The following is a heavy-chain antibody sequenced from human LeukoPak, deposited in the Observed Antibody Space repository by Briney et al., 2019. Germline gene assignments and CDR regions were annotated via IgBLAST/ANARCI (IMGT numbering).Heavy chain of an antibody. J-gene: IGHJ4*02. CDR2: INTNTGNP. CDR3: ARDFGAPYYDSSGYYFGFDY. D-gene: IGHD3-22*01. Sequence: ASVKVSCKASEYTFSSYAMNWVRQAPGQGLEWMEWINTNTGNPTYAPGFTGRFVFSLDTSVSTAYLQISSLKAEDTAVYYCARDFGAPYYDSSGYYFGFDYWGQGTLVTVSS. V-gene: IGHV7-4-1*02. CDR1: EYTFSSYA.